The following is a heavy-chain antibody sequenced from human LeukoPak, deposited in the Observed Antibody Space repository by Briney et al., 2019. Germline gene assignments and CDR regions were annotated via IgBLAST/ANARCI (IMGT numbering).Heavy chain of an antibody. V-gene: IGHV1-2*02. J-gene: IGHJ4*02. D-gene: IGHD1-26*01. CDR1: GYTFTDYY. Sequence: ASVKVSCKASGYTFTDYYIHWVRQAPGQGLEWMGWINPKSGATDFAQKLQGRITLTRDTSITTAHMEMNRLTSDDTAVYFCTIDEWELPGYWGQGTRVTVAT. CDR3: TIDEWELPGY. CDR2: INPKSGAT.